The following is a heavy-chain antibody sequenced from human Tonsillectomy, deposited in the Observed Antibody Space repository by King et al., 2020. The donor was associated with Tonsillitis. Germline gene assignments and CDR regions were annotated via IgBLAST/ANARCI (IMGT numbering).Heavy chain of an antibody. V-gene: IGHV4-39*01. Sequence: QLQESGPGLVKPSETLSLTCTVSGGSISSSSYYWGWIRQPPGKGLEWIGSIYYSGSTYYNPSLKSRVTISVDTSKNQFSLKLSSVTAADTAVYYCARGGRHNNEESDYWGQGTLVTVSS. CDR1: GGSISSSSYY. CDR2: IYYSGST. J-gene: IGHJ4*02. D-gene: IGHD2-15*01. CDR3: ARGGRHNNEESDY.